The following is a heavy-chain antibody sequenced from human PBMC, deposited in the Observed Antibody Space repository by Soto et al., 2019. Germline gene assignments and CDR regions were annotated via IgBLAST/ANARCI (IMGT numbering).Heavy chain of an antibody. CDR1: GYTFTSYG. CDR2: ISAYNGNT. J-gene: IGHJ3*02. D-gene: IGHD6-6*01. CDR3: ASGRRSSSPNDAFDI. Sequence: ASVKVSCKASGYTFTSYGISWVRQAPGQGLEWMGWISAYNGNTNYAQKLQGRVTMTTDTSTSTAYMELRSLRSDDTAVYYCASGRRSSSPNDAFDIWGQGTMVTVSS. V-gene: IGHV1-18*01.